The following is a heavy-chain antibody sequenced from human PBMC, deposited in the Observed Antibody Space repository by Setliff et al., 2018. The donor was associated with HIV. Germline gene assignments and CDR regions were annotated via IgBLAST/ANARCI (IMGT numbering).Heavy chain of an antibody. CDR1: GASISSYY. D-gene: IGHD5-18*01. CDR3: ARGAYRDGYDH. J-gene: IGHJ4*02. V-gene: IGHV4-59*01. CDR2: VDYNGRT. Sequence: KASETLSLTCSVSGASISSYYWSWIRQPPGKGLEWIGYVDYNGRTDYNPSLKSRVTISLDTSKNQVSLKLSSVAAADTAVYHCARGAYRDGYDHWGQGTLVTVSS.